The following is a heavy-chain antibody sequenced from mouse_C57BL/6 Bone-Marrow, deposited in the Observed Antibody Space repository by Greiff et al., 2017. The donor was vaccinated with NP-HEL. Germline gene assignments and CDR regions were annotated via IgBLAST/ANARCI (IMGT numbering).Heavy chain of an antibody. Sequence: QVQLQQPGAELVKPGASVKLSCKASGYTFTSYWMHWVKQRPGQGLEWIGMIHPISGSTNYNEKFKSKATLTVDKSSSTAYMQLSSLTSEDSAVYYCALYYGIGDYYAMDDWGQGTSVTVSS. J-gene: IGHJ4*01. V-gene: IGHV1-64*01. CDR1: GYTFTSYW. D-gene: IGHD2-1*01. CDR2: IHPISGST. CDR3: ALYYGIGDYYAMDD.